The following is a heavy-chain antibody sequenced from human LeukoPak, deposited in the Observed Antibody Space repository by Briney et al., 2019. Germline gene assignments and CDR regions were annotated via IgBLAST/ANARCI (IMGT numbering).Heavy chain of an antibody. V-gene: IGHV3-9*01. CDR2: ISWNGGTI. J-gene: IGHJ6*03. CDR1: GFTFSSYA. CDR3: AKDAHRRKYYYYYYMDV. Sequence: GGSLRLSCAASGFTFSSYAMSWVCQAPGKGLEWVSGISWNGGTIGYADSVKGRFTISRDNAKNSLYLQMNSLRAEDTALYYCAKDAHRRKYYYYYYMDVWGKGTTVTISS.